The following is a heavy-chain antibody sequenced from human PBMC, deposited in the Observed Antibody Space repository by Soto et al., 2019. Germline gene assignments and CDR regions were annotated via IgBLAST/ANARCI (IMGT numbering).Heavy chain of an antibody. D-gene: IGHD2-15*01. J-gene: IGHJ3*02. Sequence: ASVKVSCKASGYTFTGYYMHWVRQAPGQGLEWMGWINPNSGGTNYAQKFQGWVTMTRDTSISTAYMELSRLRSDDTAVYYCARYCSGGSCYGAFDIWGQGTMVTVSS. CDR2: INPNSGGT. CDR1: GYTFTGYY. CDR3: ARYCSGGSCYGAFDI. V-gene: IGHV1-2*04.